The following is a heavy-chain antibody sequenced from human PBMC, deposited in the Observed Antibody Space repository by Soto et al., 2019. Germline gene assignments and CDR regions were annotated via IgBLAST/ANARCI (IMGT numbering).Heavy chain of an antibody. CDR1: GGSISSGGYY. CDR2: IYYSGST. CDR3: ARDFGYSYGYYYYGMDV. J-gene: IGHJ6*02. Sequence: SETLSLTCTVSGGSISSGGYYWSWIRQHPGKGLEWIGYIYYSGSTYYNPSLKSRVTISVDTSKNQFSLKLSSVTAADTAVYYCARDFGYSYGYYYYGMDVWGQGTTVTV. D-gene: IGHD5-18*01. V-gene: IGHV4-31*03.